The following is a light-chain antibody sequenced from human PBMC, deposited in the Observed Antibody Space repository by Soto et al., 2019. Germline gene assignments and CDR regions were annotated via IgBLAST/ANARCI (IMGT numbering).Light chain of an antibody. CDR1: QGISSY. CDR3: PQRSNWSIT. Sequence: DIQLTQSPAFLSASVGDRVTITCRASQGISSYLAWYQQKPGKAPKLLIYAASTLQSGVPSRFSGSGSGTQFTLTISSLPPKDFAVYYCPQRSNWSITLGQGTRLEIK. CDR2: AAS. J-gene: IGKJ5*01. V-gene: IGKV1-9*01.